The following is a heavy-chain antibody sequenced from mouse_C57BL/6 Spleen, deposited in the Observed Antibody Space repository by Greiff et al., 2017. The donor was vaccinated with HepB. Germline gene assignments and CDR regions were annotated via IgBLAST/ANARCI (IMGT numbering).Heavy chain of an antibody. CDR1: GYAFSSSW. D-gene: IGHD2-3*01. J-gene: IGHJ3*01. Sequence: QVQLQQSGPELVKPGASVKISCKASGYAFSSSWMNWVKQRPGKGLEWIGRIYPGDGDTNYNGKFKGKATLTADKSSSTAYMQLSSLTSEDSAVYFCARRNGFYEAWFAYWGQGTLVTVSA. CDR2: IYPGDGDT. V-gene: IGHV1-82*01. CDR3: ARRNGFYEAWFAY.